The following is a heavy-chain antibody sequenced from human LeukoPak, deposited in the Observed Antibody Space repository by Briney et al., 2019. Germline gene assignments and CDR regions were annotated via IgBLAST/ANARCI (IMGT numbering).Heavy chain of an antibody. CDR2: TSVSGT. D-gene: IGHD3-22*01. CDR3: AKPYYYDSRGYQNLDS. CDR1: GFTFSSYA. V-gene: IGHV3-23*01. Sequence: HSGGSLRLSCAASGFTFSSYAMSWVRQAPGKGLECVSATSVSGTYYADSVRGRFTISRDNSKNTLYLQMNSLRAEDTAVYYCAKPYYYDSRGYQNLDSWGQGTLVTVSS. J-gene: IGHJ4*02.